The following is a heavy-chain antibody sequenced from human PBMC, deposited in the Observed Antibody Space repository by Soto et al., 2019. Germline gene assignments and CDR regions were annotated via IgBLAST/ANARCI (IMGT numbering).Heavy chain of an antibody. CDR1: GGTFSSYA. V-gene: IGHV1-69*12. D-gene: IGHD2-15*01. CDR3: ARAAVVVAATRHYYYYGMDV. Sequence: QVQLVQSGAEVKKPGSSVKVSCKASGGTFSSYAISWVRQAPGQGLEWMGGIIPIFGTANYAQKFQGRVTITADESTSTXYXXLSSLRSEDTAVDYCARAAVVVAATRHYYYYGMDVWGQGTTVTVSS. CDR2: IIPIFGTA. J-gene: IGHJ6*02.